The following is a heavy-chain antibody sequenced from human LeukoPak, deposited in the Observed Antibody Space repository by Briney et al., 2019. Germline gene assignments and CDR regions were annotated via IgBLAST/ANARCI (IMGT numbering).Heavy chain of an antibody. CDR3: ARRHTTNWYNWFDP. V-gene: IGHV3-20*04. CDR2: INWNGGST. J-gene: IGHJ5*02. D-gene: IGHD1-1*01. CDR1: GFTFDDYG. Sequence: GGSLRLSCAASGFTFDDYGMSWVRQAPGKGLEWVSDINWNGGSTDYADSVKGRFTISRDNAKNSLYLHMSSLRDEDTAFYYCARRHTTNWYNWFDPWGQGTLSSSPQ.